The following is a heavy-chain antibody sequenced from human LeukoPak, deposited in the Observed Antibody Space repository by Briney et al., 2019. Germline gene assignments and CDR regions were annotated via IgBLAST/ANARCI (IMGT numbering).Heavy chain of an antibody. V-gene: IGHV1-3*01. CDR3: ARDGSSSSWYADNWFDP. Sequence: ASVKVSCKASGYTFTSYAMHWVRQAPGQRLEWMGWINAGNGDTNYAQKLQGRVTMTTDTSTSTAYMELRSLRSDDTAVYYCARDGSSSSWYADNWFDPWGQGTLVTVSS. CDR2: INAGNGDT. D-gene: IGHD6-13*01. J-gene: IGHJ5*02. CDR1: GYTFTSYA.